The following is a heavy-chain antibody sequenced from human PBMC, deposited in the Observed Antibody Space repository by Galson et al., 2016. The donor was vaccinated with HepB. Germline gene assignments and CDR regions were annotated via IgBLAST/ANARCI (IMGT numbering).Heavy chain of an antibody. V-gene: IGHV3-30*18. D-gene: IGHD3-10*01. CDR3: AKDRTPFAFLWFGEFDY. CDR2: ISYDGSNK. CDR1: GFTFSSYG. Sequence: SLRLSCAAPGFTFSSYGLHWVRQAPGKGLEWVAVISYDGSNKFYADSVKGRFTISRDNSKNTLYLQMNSLRAEDTAVYYCAKDRTPFAFLWFGEFDYWGQGTLVTASS. J-gene: IGHJ4*02.